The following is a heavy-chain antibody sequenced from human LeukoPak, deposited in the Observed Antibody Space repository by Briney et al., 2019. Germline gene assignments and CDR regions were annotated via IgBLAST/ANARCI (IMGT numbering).Heavy chain of an antibody. J-gene: IGHJ4*02. CDR3: AEGAYGSGSYYTLN. V-gene: IGHV4-59*01. Sequence: PSETLSLTCTVSGGSISSYYWSWIRQPPGKGLEWVGYIYYSGSTNYNPSLKSRVTISVDTSKNQFSLKLSSVTAADTAVYYCAEGAYGSGSYYTLNWGQGTLVTVSS. CDR1: GGSISSYY. D-gene: IGHD3-10*01. CDR2: IYYSGST.